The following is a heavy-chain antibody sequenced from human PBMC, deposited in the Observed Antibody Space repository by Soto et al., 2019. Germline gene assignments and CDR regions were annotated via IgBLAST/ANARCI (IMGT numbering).Heavy chain of an antibody. Sequence: CSRRFRQKTLKVLECMGMIDPSDSYTNYSPSFQGHVTLSADKSSSTADLQWSSPKASDTAIYNCARQYSPGGGYFVRLLLGGMDVWGQGTTVTVSS. CDR3: ARQYSPGGGYFVRLLLGGMDV. V-gene: IGHV5-10-1*01. CDR2: IDPSDSYT. J-gene: IGHJ6*02. D-gene: IGHD3-9*01. CDR1: C.